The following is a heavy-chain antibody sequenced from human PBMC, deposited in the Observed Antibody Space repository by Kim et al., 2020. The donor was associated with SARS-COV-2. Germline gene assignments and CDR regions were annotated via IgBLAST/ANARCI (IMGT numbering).Heavy chain of an antibody. Sequence: ASVKVSCKTSGNTFTGYYIHWVRQAPGQGLDWMGWIDPNSGGTNFAQKFQGRVTMTRDTSSSTAYMELSRLRSDDAAVYFCATMVEWAYKYWGQGTLVTVSS. D-gene: IGHD2-8*01. CDR1: GNTFTGYY. CDR2: IDPNSGGT. V-gene: IGHV1-2*02. J-gene: IGHJ4*02. CDR3: ATMVEWAYKY.